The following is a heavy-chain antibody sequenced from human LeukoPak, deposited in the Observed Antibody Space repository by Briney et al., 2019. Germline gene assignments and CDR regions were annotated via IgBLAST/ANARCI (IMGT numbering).Heavy chain of an antibody. V-gene: IGHV3-30*02. CDR2: IRYDGSNK. D-gene: IGHD1-26*01. CDR1: GFTFSSYG. J-gene: IGHJ1*01. Sequence: PGGSLRLSCAASGFTFSSYGMHWVRQAPGKGLEWVAFIRYDGSNKYYADSVKGRFTISRDNSKNTLYLQMNSLRAEDTAVYYCAKKLSGSSSGYFQHWGQGTLVTVSS. CDR3: AKKLSGSSSGYFQH.